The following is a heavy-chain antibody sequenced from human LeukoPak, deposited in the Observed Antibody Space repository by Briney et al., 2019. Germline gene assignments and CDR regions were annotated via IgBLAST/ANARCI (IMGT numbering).Heavy chain of an antibody. Sequence: GASVKVSCKASGYTFTSYYMHWVRQATGQGLEWMGWMNPNSGNTGYAQKFQGRVTMTRNTSISTAYMELSSLRSEDTAVYYCASRVFSDYNDYYYYGMDVWGQGTTVTVSS. CDR2: MNPNSGNT. V-gene: IGHV1-8*02. J-gene: IGHJ6*02. D-gene: IGHD4-11*01. CDR3: ASRVFSDYNDYYYYGMDV. CDR1: GYTFTSYY.